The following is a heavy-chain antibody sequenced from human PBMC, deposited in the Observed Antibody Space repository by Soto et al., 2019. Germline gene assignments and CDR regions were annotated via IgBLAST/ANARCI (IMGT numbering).Heavy chain of an antibody. D-gene: IGHD1-1*01. CDR3: ARDPGTTREYDY. CDR1: GFTFSSYG. V-gene: IGHV3-33*01. Sequence: GGSLRLSCAASGFTFSSYGMHWVRQAPGKGLEWVAVVWYDGSYKYYADSVKGRFTISRDNSKNTLYLQMNSLRAEDPAVYYCARDPGTTREYDYWGQGTLVTVSS. J-gene: IGHJ4*02. CDR2: VWYDGSYK.